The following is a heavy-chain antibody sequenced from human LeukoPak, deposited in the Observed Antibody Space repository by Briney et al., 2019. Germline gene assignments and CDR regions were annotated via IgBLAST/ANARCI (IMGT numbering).Heavy chain of an antibody. Sequence: GASVKVTCKASGYTFTDSYMHWVQQAPGKGLECMGRVDPEDGETRYAEKFQGRVTITADTSTDTVYMELSSLRSEDTAVYYCATIGDGYNPPFDYWGQGTLVTVSS. CDR1: GYTFTDSY. V-gene: IGHV1-69-2*01. D-gene: IGHD5-24*01. J-gene: IGHJ4*02. CDR3: ATIGDGYNPPFDY. CDR2: VDPEDGET.